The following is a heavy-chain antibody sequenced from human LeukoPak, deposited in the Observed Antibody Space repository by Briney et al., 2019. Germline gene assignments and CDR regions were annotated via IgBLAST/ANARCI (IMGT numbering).Heavy chain of an antibody. D-gene: IGHD3-22*01. Sequence: SVKVSCKASGGTFSSYAISWVRQAPGQGLEWMGGIIPISGTANYAQKFQGRVTITTDESTSTAYMELSSLRSEDTAVYYCASSYYYDSSGYYLWGQGTLVTVSS. J-gene: IGHJ5*02. CDR3: ASSYYYDSSGYYL. CDR1: GGTFSSYA. V-gene: IGHV1-69*05. CDR2: IIPISGTA.